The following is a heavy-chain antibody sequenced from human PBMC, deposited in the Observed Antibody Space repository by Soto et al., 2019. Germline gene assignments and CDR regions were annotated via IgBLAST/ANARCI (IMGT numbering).Heavy chain of an antibody. Sequence: GAPVKVSCKASGFTFTSHGISWEHQAPGTGLEWSGWISAYNGNTNYAQKLQGRVTMNTDTSTSTAYMELRSLRSDDTAVYFCARSLVVAGDFNWFDPWGQGTLVTVSS. CDR1: GFTFTSHG. D-gene: IGHD2-15*01. CDR2: ISAYNGNT. J-gene: IGHJ5*02. V-gene: IGHV1-18*01. CDR3: ARSLVVAGDFNWFDP.